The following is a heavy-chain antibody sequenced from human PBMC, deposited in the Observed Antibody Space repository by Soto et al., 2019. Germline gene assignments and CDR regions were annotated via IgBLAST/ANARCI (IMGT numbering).Heavy chain of an antibody. CDR2: IKQDGSEK. CDR3: ARYSYSSCPQDF. V-gene: IGHV3-7*03. CDR1: GFTFTSHW. D-gene: IGHD6-19*01. J-gene: IGHJ4*02. Sequence: PGGSLRLSCTASGFTFTSHWMSWVRQAPGKGLEWVANIKQDGSEKRYVDSAKGRFTISRDNGKDSLDLQMNSLRVEDTAVYYCARYSYSSCPQDFWGQGTLVTVSS.